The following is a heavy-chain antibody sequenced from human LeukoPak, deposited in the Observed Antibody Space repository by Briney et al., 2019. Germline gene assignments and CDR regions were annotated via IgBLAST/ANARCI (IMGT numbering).Heavy chain of an antibody. J-gene: IGHJ4*02. CDR3: ARVAYSSSWSRPTDY. Sequence: GGSLRLSCAASGFTFSSYAMHWVRQAPGKGLEWVAVISYDGSNKYYADSVKGRFTISRDNSKNTLYLQMNSLRAEDTAVYYCARVAYSSSWSRPTDYWGQGTLVTVSS. V-gene: IGHV3-30-3*01. D-gene: IGHD6-13*01. CDR2: ISYDGSNK. CDR1: GFTFSSYA.